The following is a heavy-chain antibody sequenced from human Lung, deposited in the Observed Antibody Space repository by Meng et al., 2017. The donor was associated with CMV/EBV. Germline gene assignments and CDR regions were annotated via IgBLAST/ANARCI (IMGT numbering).Heavy chain of an antibody. D-gene: IGHD5-18*01. J-gene: IGHJ4*02. CDR2: INWNGSST. V-gene: IGHV3-20*01. CDR1: GFTFDDYG. Sequence: ETLSLTCAASGFTFDDYGMSWVRQAPGKGLEWVSGINWNGSSTGYADSVKGRFTISRDNAKNSLYLQMNSLRAEDTALYHCARGAGTAMAPAGYWGQGTLVXVSS. CDR3: ARGAGTAMAPAGY.